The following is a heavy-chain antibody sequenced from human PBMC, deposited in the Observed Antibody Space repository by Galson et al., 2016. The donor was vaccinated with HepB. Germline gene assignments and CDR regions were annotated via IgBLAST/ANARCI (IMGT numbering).Heavy chain of an antibody. V-gene: IGHV1-18*01. CDR1: GYTFTTSG. CDR2: ISTYSGNT. D-gene: IGHD2/OR15-2a*01. J-gene: IGHJ5*02. Sequence: SVKVSCKASGYTFTTSGISWVRQAPGQGLEWMGWISTYSGNTKYAQKFQGGLTLTTDSSTTTAYMELRRLRFDETALYYCARDVQYRFDPWGQGTLVTVSS. CDR3: ARDVQYRFDP.